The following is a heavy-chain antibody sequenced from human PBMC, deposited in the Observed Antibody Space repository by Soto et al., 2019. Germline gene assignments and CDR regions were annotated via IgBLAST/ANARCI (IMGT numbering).Heavy chain of an antibody. D-gene: IGHD3-16*02. CDR3: ARDRTTVNWYFDL. Sequence: QVQLQESGPALVKTSETLSLTCTVSGDSITTNYWSWLRQPPGKGLEWIGYIYYSENTNYSPSLTRRATISMETSKNQLSLKLTSVTAADTAVYYCARDRTTVNWYFDLWGRGTLVTVSS. CDR1: GDSITTNY. V-gene: IGHV4-59*01. J-gene: IGHJ2*01. CDR2: IYYSENT.